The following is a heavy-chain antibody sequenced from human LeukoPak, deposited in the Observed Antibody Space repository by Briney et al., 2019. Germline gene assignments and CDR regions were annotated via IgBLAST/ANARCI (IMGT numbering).Heavy chain of an antibody. Sequence: GASVKVSCKASGGTFSSYAISWVRQAPGQGLEWMGGIIPIFGTANYAQKFQGRVTITADESTSTAYMELSSLRSEDTAVYYCARDGLEHLEAFDIWGQGTMVTVSS. CDR2: IIPIFGTA. D-gene: IGHD1/OR15-1a*01. CDR3: ARDGLEHLEAFDI. CDR1: GGTFSSYA. V-gene: IGHV1-69*13. J-gene: IGHJ3*02.